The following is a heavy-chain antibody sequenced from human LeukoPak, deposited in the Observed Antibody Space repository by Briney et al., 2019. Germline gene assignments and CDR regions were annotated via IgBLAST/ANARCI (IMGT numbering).Heavy chain of an antibody. CDR3: ARFAAGGSYYYYMDV. V-gene: IGHV3-48*01. CDR1: GFTFSNYA. J-gene: IGHJ6*03. CDR2: IGTSSTTI. D-gene: IGHD6-25*01. Sequence: GSLRLSCLASGFTFSNYAMNWVRQPPGKGLEWVSNIGTSSTTIYYADSVKGRFTISRDNAKNSLYLQMNSLRADDTAVYYCARFAAGGSYYYYMDVWGKGTTVTVSS.